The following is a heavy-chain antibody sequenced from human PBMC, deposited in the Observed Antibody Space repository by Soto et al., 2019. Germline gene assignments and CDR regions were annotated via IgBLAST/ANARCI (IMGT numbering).Heavy chain of an antibody. CDR3: AKVSSWYYFDY. D-gene: IGHD6-13*01. CDR1: GFTLISYA. Sequence: AGGSLRLSWAAAGFTLISYAMSWVRQAPGKGLEWVSAISGSGGSTYYADSVKGRFTISRDNSKNTLYLQMNSLRAEDTAVYYCAKVSSWYYFDYWGQGTLVTVSS. V-gene: IGHV3-23*01. CDR2: ISGSGGST. J-gene: IGHJ4*02.